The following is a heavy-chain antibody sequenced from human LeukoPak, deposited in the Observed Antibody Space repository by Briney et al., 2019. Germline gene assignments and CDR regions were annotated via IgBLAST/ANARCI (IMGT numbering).Heavy chain of an antibody. CDR2: INPNSGGT. D-gene: IGHD3-10*01. Sequence: ASVKASCKASGYTFTCYYMHWVRQAPGQGLEWMGWINPNSGGTNYAQKFQGRVTMTRDTSISTAYMELSRLRSDDTAVYYCARDRGPTMVRGVNPLDYWGQGTLVTVSS. CDR1: GYTFTCYY. J-gene: IGHJ4*02. V-gene: IGHV1-2*02. CDR3: ARDRGPTMVRGVNPLDY.